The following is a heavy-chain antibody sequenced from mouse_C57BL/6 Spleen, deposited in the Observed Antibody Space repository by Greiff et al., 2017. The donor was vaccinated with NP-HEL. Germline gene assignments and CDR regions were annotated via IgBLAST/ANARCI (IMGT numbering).Heavy chain of an antibody. Sequence: VQLQQSGAELVRPGSSVKLSCKASGYTFTSYWMHWVKQRPIQGLEWIGDIDPSDSETHYNQKFKDKATLTVDKSSSTAYMQLSSLTSEDSAVYYCARSGYYGSSSSFAYWGQGTLVTVSA. V-gene: IGHV1-52*01. J-gene: IGHJ3*01. D-gene: IGHD1-1*01. CDR1: GYTFTSYW. CDR2: IDPSDSET. CDR3: ARSGYYGSSSSFAY.